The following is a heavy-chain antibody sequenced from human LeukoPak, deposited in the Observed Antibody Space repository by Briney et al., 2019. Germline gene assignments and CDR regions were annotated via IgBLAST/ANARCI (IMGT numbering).Heavy chain of an antibody. Sequence: ESLKISWKGSGYSFTIYWIGWVRQMPGKGLEWMGSIYPGDSGSRYSPSFQGPVTISADKSIGTAFLQWSNLKSSDTARDYCARSLFPTKTLAATTLFDYWGHGTLVTVSS. V-gene: IGHV5-51*01. J-gene: IGHJ4*01. D-gene: IGHD2-15*01. CDR3: ARSLFPTKTLAATTLFDY. CDR1: GYSFTIYW. CDR2: IYPGDSGS.